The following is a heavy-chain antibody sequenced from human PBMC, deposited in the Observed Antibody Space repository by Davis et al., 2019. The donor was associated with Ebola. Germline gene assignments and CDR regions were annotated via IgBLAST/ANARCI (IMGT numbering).Heavy chain of an antibody. CDR3: ARGIVYSYGSNYYGMDV. CDR1: GYTFTSYD. J-gene: IGHJ6*02. D-gene: IGHD5-18*01. Sequence: AASVTVSCKASGYTFTSYDINWVRQATGQGLEWMGWMNPNSGNTGYAQKFQGRVTITADESTSTAYMELSSLRSEDTAVYYCARGIVYSYGSNYYGMDVWGQGTTVTVSS. CDR2: MNPNSGNT. V-gene: IGHV1-8*01.